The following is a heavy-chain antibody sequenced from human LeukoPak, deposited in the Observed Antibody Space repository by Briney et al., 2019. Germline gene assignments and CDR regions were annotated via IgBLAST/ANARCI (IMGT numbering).Heavy chain of an antibody. CDR3: ARVPGPYTTSRFDY. V-gene: IGHV1-2*02. Sequence: ASVKVSCKTSGYTFTGYYLHGVRQAPGQGLEWMGRIDPDSGGTHYAQKFQVRVTVTRDTSITTVYMELSGLTSDDTAVYYCARVPGPYTTSRFDYWGQGTLVTVSS. D-gene: IGHD2-2*02. CDR2: IDPDSGGT. CDR1: GYTFTGYY. J-gene: IGHJ4*02.